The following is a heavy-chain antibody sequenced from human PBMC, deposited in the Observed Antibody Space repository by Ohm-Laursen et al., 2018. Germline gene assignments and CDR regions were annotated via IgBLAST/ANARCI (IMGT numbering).Heavy chain of an antibody. CDR1: GGSISAYY. CDR2: IYTSGTT. D-gene: IGHD3-9*01. J-gene: IGHJ5*02. V-gene: IGHV4-4*07. Sequence: SETLSLTCTVSGGSISAYYWSWIRQPAGKGLEWIGRIYTSGTTNYNPSLKSRFTMSLDTSKNQFSLKLSSVTAADTAVYYCARDNYDILTENWFGPWDRGTLVTVSS. CDR3: ARDNYDILTENWFGP.